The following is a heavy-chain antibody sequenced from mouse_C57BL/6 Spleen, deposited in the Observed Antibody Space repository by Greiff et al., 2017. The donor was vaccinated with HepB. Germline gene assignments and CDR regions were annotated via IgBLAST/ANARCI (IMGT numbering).Heavy chain of an antibody. CDR1: GYTFTSYW. CDR3: ARRGYFDY. V-gene: IGHV1-50*01. Sequence: QVQLQQPGAELVKPGASVKLSCTASGYTFTSYWMQWVKQRPGQGLEWIGEIDPSDSYTNYNQKFKGKATLTVDTSSSTAYMQLSSLTSEDSAVYYCARRGYFDYWGQGTTLTVSS. J-gene: IGHJ2*01. CDR2: IDPSDSYT.